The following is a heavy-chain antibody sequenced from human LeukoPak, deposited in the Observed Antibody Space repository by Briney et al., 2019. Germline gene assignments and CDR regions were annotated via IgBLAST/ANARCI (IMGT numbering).Heavy chain of an antibody. CDR1: GFTFSSYG. CDR3: AELGFTMIGGV. J-gene: IGHJ6*04. D-gene: IGHD3-10*02. V-gene: IGHV3-48*04. CDR2: ISSSGSTI. Sequence: GGTLRLSCAASGFTFSSYGMSWVRQAPGKGLEWVSYISSSGSTIYYADSVKGRFTISRDNAKNSLYLQMNSLRAEDTAVYYCAELGFTMIGGVWGKGTTVTISS.